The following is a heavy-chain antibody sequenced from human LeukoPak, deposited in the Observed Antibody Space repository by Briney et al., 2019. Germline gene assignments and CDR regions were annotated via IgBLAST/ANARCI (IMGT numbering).Heavy chain of an antibody. D-gene: IGHD2-2*01. Sequence: GGSLTLSCAASGFTFSSYEMNWLRQAPGKGLEWVSYISSSGSTIYYADSVKGRFTISRDNAKNSLYLQMNSLRAEDTAVYYCARALYLPENYYYYYGMDVWGKGTTVTVSS. CDR1: GFTFSSYE. V-gene: IGHV3-48*03. CDR3: ARALYLPENYYYYYGMDV. J-gene: IGHJ6*04. CDR2: ISSSGSTI.